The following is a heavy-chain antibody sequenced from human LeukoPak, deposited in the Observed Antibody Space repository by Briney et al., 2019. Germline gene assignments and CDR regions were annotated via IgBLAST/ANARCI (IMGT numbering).Heavy chain of an antibody. CDR3: ARPACSGGSCYGNYYYGMDV. D-gene: IGHD2-15*01. CDR2: ISSSSSYI. J-gene: IGHJ6*02. V-gene: IGHV3-21*01. CDR1: GFTFSSYS. Sequence: GGSLRLSCAASGFTFSSYSMNWVRQAPGKGLEWVSSISSSSSYIYYADSVKGRLTISRDNAKNSLYLQMNSLRAEDTAVYYCARPACSGGSCYGNYYYGMDVWGQGTTVTVSS.